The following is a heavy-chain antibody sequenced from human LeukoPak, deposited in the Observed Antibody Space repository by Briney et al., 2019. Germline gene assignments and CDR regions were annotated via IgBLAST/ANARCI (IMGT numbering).Heavy chain of an antibody. CDR2: ISSSSSYI. Sequence: GGSLRLSCAASGFTFSSYSMNWVRQAPGKGLEWVSSISSSSSYIYYADSVKGRFTISRDNAKNSLYMQMNSLRAEDTAVYYCARETTVDLSLIYYYYYYYMDVWGKGTTVTVSS. D-gene: IGHD4-23*01. V-gene: IGHV3-21*01. J-gene: IGHJ6*03. CDR1: GFTFSSYS. CDR3: ARETTVDLSLIYYYYYYYMDV.